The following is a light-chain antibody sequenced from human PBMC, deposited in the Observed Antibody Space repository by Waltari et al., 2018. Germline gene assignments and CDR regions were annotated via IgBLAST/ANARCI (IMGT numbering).Light chain of an antibody. CDR1: STDIGGYNS. CDR2: DVY. V-gene: IGLV2-11*01. CDR3: CTYAGSYTQVV. J-gene: IGLJ3*02. Sequence: QSALTQPRSVSGSPGQSVTISCTGTSTDIGGYNSVSWYQHHPGKAPTLMIFDVYKRPSGVPDRFSVSKSGNTASLTISGLQPEDEADYYCCTYAGSYTQVVFGGGTKLTVL.